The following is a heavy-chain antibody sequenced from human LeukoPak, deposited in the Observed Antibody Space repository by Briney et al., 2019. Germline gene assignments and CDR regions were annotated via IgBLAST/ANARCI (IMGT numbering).Heavy chain of an antibody. V-gene: IGHV4-39*07. D-gene: IGHD3-10*01. CDR3: AIGEDVDY. Sequence: PSETLSLTCTVSGGSIGSSSYYWGWIRQPPGKGLEWIGSIYYSGSTYYNPSLKSRVTISVDTSKNQFSLKLSSVTAADTAVYYCAIGEDVDYWGQGTLVTVSS. CDR1: GGSIGSSSYY. J-gene: IGHJ4*02. CDR2: IYYSGST.